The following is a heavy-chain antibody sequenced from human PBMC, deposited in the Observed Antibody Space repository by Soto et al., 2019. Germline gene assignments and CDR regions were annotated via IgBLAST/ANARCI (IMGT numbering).Heavy chain of an antibody. CDR1: GFTFSSYG. CDR3: AREYYYGSGSPYYLDY. J-gene: IGHJ4*02. CDR2: IWYDGSNK. Sequence: GGSLRLSCAASGFTFSSYGMHWVRQAAGKGLEWVAVIWYDGSNKYYADSVKGRFTISRDNSKNTLYLQMNSLRAEDTAVYYCAREYYYGSGSPYYLDYWGQGTLVPVSS. V-gene: IGHV3-33*01. D-gene: IGHD3-10*01.